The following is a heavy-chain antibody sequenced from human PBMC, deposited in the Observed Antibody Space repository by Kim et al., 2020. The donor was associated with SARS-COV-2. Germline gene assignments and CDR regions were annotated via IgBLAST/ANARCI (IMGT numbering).Heavy chain of an antibody. CDR3: AKEYCTNGVCYFDY. J-gene: IGHJ4*02. D-gene: IGHD2-8*01. V-gene: IGHV3-43*01. Sequence: KGRYTNSRDNPKNSLYLQMNSLRTEDTALYYCAKEYCTNGVCYFDYWGQGTLVTVSS.